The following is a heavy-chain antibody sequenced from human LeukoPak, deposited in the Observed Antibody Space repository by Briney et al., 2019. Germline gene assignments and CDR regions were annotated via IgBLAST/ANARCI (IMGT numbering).Heavy chain of an antibody. CDR2: INSDGSST. CDR1: GFTFSSYW. Sequence: GGSLRLSCAASGFTFSSYWMHWVRQAPGKGLVWVSRINSDGSSTSYADSVKGRFAISRDNAKDTLYLQMNSLRAEDTAVYYCARVGYTAMGYDDYWGQGTLVTVSS. D-gene: IGHD5-18*01. J-gene: IGHJ4*02. CDR3: ARVGYTAMGYDDY. V-gene: IGHV3-74*01.